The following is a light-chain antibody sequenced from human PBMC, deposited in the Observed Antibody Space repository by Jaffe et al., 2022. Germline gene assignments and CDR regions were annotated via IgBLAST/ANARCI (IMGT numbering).Light chain of an antibody. Sequence: QLVLTQSPSASASLGASVNLTCTLSSGHSSFPIAWHQQQPEKGPRYLMKLNNDGSHSKGDGIPDRFSGSSSGAERYLTISSLQSEDEADYYCQTWGTGIRVFGGGTKLTVL. CDR1: SGHSSFP. V-gene: IGLV4-69*01. J-gene: IGLJ3*02. CDR3: QTWGTGIRV. CDR2: LNNDGSH.